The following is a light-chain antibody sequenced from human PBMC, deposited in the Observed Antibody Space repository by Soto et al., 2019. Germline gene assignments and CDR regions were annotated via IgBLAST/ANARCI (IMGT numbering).Light chain of an antibody. CDR2: DAS. Sequence: DIQMTQSPSTLSATAGDRVTITCRASQSISSWLAWYQKKPGKAPKLLIYDASNLESGVPSRLSGSGSGTEFTLTINSLQPDDFATYYCQQYKSYWTFGQGTKVDIK. V-gene: IGKV1-5*01. CDR3: QQYKSYWT. J-gene: IGKJ1*01. CDR1: QSISSW.